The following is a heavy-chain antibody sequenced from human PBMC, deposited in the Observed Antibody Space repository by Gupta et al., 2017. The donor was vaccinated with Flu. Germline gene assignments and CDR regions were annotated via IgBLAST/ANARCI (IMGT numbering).Heavy chain of an antibody. CDR3: ARDVVVEYGDESTDAFDI. D-gene: IGHD4-17*01. J-gene: IGHJ3*02. V-gene: IGHV4-59*01. CDR2: YYSGST. Sequence: YYSGSTNYNPSLKSRVTISVDTSKNQFSLKLSSVTAADTAVYYCARDVVVEYGDESTDAFDIWGQGTMVTVSS.